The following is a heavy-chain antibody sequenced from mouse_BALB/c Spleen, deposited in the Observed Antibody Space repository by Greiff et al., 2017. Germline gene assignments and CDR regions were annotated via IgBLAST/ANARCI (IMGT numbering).Heavy chain of an antibody. D-gene: IGHD2-14*01. Sequence: EVKLVESGGGLVQPGGSRKLSCAASGFTFSSFGMHWVRQAPEKGLEWVAYISSGSSTIYYADTVKGRFTISRDNPKNTLFLQMTSLRSEDTAMYYCARREVPGAMDYWGQGTSVTVSS. CDR1: GFTFSSFG. CDR3: ARREVPGAMDY. J-gene: IGHJ4*01. V-gene: IGHV5-17*02. CDR2: ISSGSSTI.